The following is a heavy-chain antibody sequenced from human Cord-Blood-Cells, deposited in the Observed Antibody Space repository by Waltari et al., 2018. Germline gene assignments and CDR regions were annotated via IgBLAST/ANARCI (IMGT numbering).Heavy chain of an antibody. CDR2: FDPEDGET. CDR1: GYTLTELS. Sequence: QVQLVPSGAEVKKPGASVKVSCKVSGYTLTELSMHWVGQAPGKGLEWMGGFDPEDGETIYAQKFQGRVTMTEDTSTDTAYMELSSLRSEDTAVYYCATAYYYDSSGYYYFDYWGQGTLVTVSS. V-gene: IGHV1-24*01. CDR3: ATAYYYDSSGYYYFDY. J-gene: IGHJ4*02. D-gene: IGHD3-22*01.